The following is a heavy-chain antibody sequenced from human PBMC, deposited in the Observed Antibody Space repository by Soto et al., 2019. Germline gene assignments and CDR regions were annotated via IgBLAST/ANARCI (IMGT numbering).Heavy chain of an antibody. D-gene: IGHD3-3*01. V-gene: IGHV4-59*08. CDR2: IYYGGST. CDR1: GGSISSYY. CDR3: ASHVPLTYYDFWSGLEYPGGAFDI. Sequence: PSETLSLTCTVSGGSISSYYWSWIRQPPGKGLEWIGYIYYGGSTNYNPSLKSRVTISVDTSKNQFSLKLSSVTAADTAVYYCASHVPLTYYDFWSGLEYPGGAFDIWGQGTMVTVSS. J-gene: IGHJ3*02.